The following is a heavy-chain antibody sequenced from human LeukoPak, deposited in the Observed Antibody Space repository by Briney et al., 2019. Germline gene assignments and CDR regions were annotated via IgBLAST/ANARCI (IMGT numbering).Heavy chain of an antibody. Sequence: GESLKISCKGSGYSFTSYWIGWVRQMPGKGLEWMGIIYPGDSDARYSPSFQGQVTISADKSISTAYLQWSSLKASDTAMYYCASSSRDGYNAAGYWGQGTLVTVSS. CDR2: IYPGDSDA. CDR3: ASSSRDGYNAAGY. D-gene: IGHD5-24*01. V-gene: IGHV5-51*01. CDR1: GYSFTSYW. J-gene: IGHJ4*02.